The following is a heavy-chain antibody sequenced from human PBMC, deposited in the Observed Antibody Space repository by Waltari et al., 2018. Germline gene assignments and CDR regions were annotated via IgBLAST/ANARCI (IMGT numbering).Heavy chain of an antibody. J-gene: IGHJ3*02. CDR2: ISRSSSST. CDR1: GFTFGNSA. V-gene: IGHV3-23*01. CDR3: AKVEGGIVTRYYALDS. Sequence: EVQLLESGGGLVQPGGSLRLSCAASGFTFGNSALSWVRQASRKGLEWSSGISRSSSSTYYADSVKGRFTISRDNSKNTLYLQMNSLRVEDTAVYFCAKVEGGIVTRYYALDSWGQGTMVTVSS. D-gene: IGHD3-16*02.